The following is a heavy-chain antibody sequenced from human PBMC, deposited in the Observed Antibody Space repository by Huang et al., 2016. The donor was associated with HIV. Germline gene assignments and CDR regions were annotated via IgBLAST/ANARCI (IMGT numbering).Heavy chain of an antibody. CDR1: GFTFSKAW. J-gene: IGHJ4*02. D-gene: IGHD3-22*01. V-gene: IGHV3-15*01. CDR3: TTHLDYYDSSGYYFGNY. Sequence: EVQLVESGGGLVKPGGSLRLSCAASGFTFSKAWMSWVRQAPGKGLEWGGRIKSKTDGGTTDYTATVKGRFTISRDDSRNTLYLQMNSLKTEDTAVYYCTTHLDYYDSSGYYFGNYWGQGTLVTVSS. CDR2: IKSKTDGGTT.